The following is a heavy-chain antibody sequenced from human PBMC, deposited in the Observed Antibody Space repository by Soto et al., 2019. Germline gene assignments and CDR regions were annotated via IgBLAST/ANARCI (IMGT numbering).Heavy chain of an antibody. D-gene: IGHD6-19*01. CDR3: ARHPYSSGWYDY. Sequence: SETLSLTCTVSGGSISSYYWSWVRQPPGKGLEWIGYIYYSGSTNYNPSLKSRVTISVDTSKNQFSLKLSSVTAADTAVYYCARHPYSSGWYDYWGQGTLVTVSS. CDR2: IYYSGST. V-gene: IGHV4-59*08. J-gene: IGHJ4*02. CDR1: GGSISSYY.